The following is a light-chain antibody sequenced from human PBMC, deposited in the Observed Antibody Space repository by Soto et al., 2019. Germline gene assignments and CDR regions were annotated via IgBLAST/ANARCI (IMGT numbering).Light chain of an antibody. Sequence: EIVMTQSPGTLSVSPGERVTLSCRASQSVRNNLAWYQQKPGQGPRLLIYDASTRATGIPARFSGSGSGTEFTLTIGSLQSEDFAVYYCQQCSDWPWTFGQGTKGEIK. CDR1: QSVRNN. V-gene: IGKV3-15*01. CDR3: QQCSDWPWT. J-gene: IGKJ1*01. CDR2: DAS.